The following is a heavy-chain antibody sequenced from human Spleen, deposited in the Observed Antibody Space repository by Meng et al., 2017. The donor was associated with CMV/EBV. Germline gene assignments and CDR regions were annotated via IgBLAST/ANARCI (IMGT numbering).Heavy chain of an antibody. Sequence: GESLKISCAASGFTVSSNDMSWVRQAPGKGLEWVSIIYSGGSTYYADSVKGRFTISRDNSKNTLYLQMNSLRAEDTAVYYCVRDDDCSSTSCLTYYYYGMDVWGQGTTVTVSS. D-gene: IGHD2-2*01. CDR1: GFTVSSND. CDR3: VRDDDCSSTSCLTYYYYGMDV. J-gene: IGHJ6*02. CDR2: IYSGGST. V-gene: IGHV3-53*01.